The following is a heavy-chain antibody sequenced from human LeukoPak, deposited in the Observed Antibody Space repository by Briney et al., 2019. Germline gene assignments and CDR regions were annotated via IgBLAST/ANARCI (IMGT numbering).Heavy chain of an antibody. J-gene: IGHJ4*01. CDR2: IIPILGIA. CDR1: EGTYSRYA. Sequence: SGKVSCKASEGTYSRYATSWVRQAPGHGLEWMGRIIPILGIANYAQEFQGRVTTTADKSTSTAYMELSTLRSEDTAVYYSARAVTLYDPLDYWGHRALVTVSS. V-gene: IGHV1-69*04. CDR3: ARAVTLYDPLDY. D-gene: IGHD3-3*01.